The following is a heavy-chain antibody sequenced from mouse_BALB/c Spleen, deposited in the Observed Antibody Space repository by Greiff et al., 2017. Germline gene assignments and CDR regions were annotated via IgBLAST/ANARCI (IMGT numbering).Heavy chain of an antibody. Sequence: DVKLQESGPGLVKPSQSLSLTCTVTGYSITSDYAWNWIRQFPGNKLEWMGYISYSGSTSYNPSLKSRISITRDTSKNQFFLQLNSVTTEDTATYYCARGRYDYPFAYWGQGTLVTVSA. CDR3: ARGRYDYPFAY. D-gene: IGHD2-4*01. V-gene: IGHV3-2*02. CDR2: ISYSGST. CDR1: GYSITSDYA. J-gene: IGHJ3*01.